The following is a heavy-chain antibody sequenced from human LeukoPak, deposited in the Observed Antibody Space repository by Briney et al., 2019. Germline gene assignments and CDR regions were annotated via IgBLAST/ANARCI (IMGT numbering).Heavy chain of an antibody. CDR2: ISGSGGST. D-gene: IGHD3-22*01. J-gene: IGHJ4*02. V-gene: IGHV3-23*01. CDR3: AKVNYYDSSGYYPPLSPFDY. Sequence: GGSLRLSCAASGFTFSSYAMSWVRQAPGKGLEWVSAISGSGGSTYYADSVEGRFTISRDNSKNTLYLQMNSLRAEDTAVYYCAKVNYYDSSGYYPPLSPFDYWGQGTLVTVSS. CDR1: GFTFSSYA.